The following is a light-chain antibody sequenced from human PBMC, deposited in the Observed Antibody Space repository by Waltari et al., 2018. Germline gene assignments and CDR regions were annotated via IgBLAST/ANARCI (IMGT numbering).Light chain of an antibody. J-gene: IGLJ1*01. CDR2: DVI. CDR1: RNIIGFYDL. CDR3: CSYSGSSSFPYV. V-gene: IGLV2-23*02. Sequence: QSALTQPASVSGSPGQSITISCTGSRNIIGFYDLVSWYQQHPGKAPKLIIFDVIKRPSGVSDRFSGSKSGNTASLTISGLETEDDADYYCCSYSGSSSFPYVFGPGTKVTVL.